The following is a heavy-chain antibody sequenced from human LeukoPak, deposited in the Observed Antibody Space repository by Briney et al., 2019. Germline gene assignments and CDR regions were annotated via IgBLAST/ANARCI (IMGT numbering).Heavy chain of an antibody. J-gene: IGHJ4*02. CDR3: ATRPPSETYYGVLDY. V-gene: IGHV3-23*01. CDR2: ITGSGGST. Sequence: GGSLRLSCEASGLAFSSHAMTWVRQAPGKGLEWVSGITGSGGSTYHAESVKGRFTISRDNSKNTLYLQMNSLRAEDTAVYYCATRPPSETYYGVLDYWGQGTLVTVSS. CDR1: GLAFSSHA. D-gene: IGHD3-16*01.